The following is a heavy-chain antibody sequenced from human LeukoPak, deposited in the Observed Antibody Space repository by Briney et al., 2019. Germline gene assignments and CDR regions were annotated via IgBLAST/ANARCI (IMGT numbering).Heavy chain of an antibody. J-gene: IGHJ6*02. V-gene: IGHV1-18*01. CDR2: ICAYNGNT. D-gene: IGHD3-16*01. CDR3: ARDGGSENYYYYYGMDV. Sequence: ASVKVSCKASGYTFTSYGISWVRQAPGQGLEWMGWICAYNGNTNYAQKLQGRVTMTTDTSTSTAYMELSRLRSDDTAVYYCARDGGSENYYYYYGMDVWGQGTTVTVSS. CDR1: GYTFTSYG.